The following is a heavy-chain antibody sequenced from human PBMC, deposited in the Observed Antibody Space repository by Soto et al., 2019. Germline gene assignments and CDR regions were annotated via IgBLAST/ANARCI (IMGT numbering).Heavy chain of an antibody. D-gene: IGHD6-13*01. V-gene: IGHV3-74*01. J-gene: IGHJ4*02. CDR2: INSDGSST. Sequence: EVQLVESGGGLVQPGGSLRLSCAASGFTFSSYWMHWVRQAPGKGLVWVSRINSDGSSTSHADSVKGRFTISRDNAKNTLYLQMNSLRAEDTAVYYCARDEAAQYYFDYWGQGTLVTVSS. CDR3: ARDEAAQYYFDY. CDR1: GFTFSSYW.